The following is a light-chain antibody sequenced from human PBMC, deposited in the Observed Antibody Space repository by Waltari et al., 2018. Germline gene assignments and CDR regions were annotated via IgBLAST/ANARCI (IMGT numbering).Light chain of an antibody. Sequence: QSGLTQPASVSGSPGQSITVSCTGTSSDVGNYNLVSWYQKYQGKAPKLMVYEVTKRTSGVSDRFSGSKSGNTASLTISGLQSEDEADYYCCSYAGLGIYVFGTGTKVTVL. CDR2: EVT. CDR3: CSYAGLGIYV. CDR1: SSDVGNYNL. V-gene: IGLV2-23*02. J-gene: IGLJ1*01.